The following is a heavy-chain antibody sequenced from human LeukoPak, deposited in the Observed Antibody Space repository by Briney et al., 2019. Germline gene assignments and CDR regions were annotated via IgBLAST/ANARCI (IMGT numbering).Heavy chain of an antibody. Sequence: ASVKVSCKASGYTFTSYYMHWVRQAPGKGLERMGGFDPEDGETIYAQKFQGRVTMTEDTSTDTAYMELSSLRSEDTAVYYCATAVYCSGGSCYWSQPFDIWGQGTMVTVSS. CDR3: ATAVYCSGGSCYWSQPFDI. CDR2: FDPEDGET. D-gene: IGHD2-15*01. J-gene: IGHJ3*02. V-gene: IGHV1-24*01. CDR1: GYTFTSYY.